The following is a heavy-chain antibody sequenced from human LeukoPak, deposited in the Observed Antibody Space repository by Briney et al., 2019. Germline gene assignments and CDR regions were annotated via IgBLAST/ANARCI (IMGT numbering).Heavy chain of an antibody. Sequence: PGGSLRLSCAASGFTFSSYAMHWVRQAPGQGLEWVAVISYDGSNKYYADSVKGRFTISRDNSKNTLYLQMNSLRAEDTAVYYCARVFPSTITYYYDSSGPLGFDPWGQGTLVTVSS. D-gene: IGHD3-22*01. J-gene: IGHJ5*02. V-gene: IGHV3-30*04. CDR1: GFTFSSYA. CDR3: ARVFPSTITYYYDSSGPLGFDP. CDR2: ISYDGSNK.